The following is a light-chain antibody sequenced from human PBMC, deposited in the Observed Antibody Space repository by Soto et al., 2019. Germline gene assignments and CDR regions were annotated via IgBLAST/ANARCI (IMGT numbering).Light chain of an antibody. CDR3: QVWDSSTGV. V-gene: IGLV3-9*01. J-gene: IGLJ3*02. CDR1: NIGSKN. CDR2: RDS. Sequence: SYELTQPLSVSVALGQTARITCGGNNIGSKNVHWYQQKPGQAPVLVIYRDSNRPSGIPERFSGSNSGNTATLTISRAQAGDEADYYCQVWDSSTGVFGGGTKLTAL.